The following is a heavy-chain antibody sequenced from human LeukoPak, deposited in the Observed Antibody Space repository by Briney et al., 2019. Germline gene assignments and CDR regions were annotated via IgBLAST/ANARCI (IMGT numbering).Heavy chain of an antibody. Sequence: GGSLRLSCAASGFTFSSFNMNWVRQAPGRGLEWVSSISSTSSLIWYADSLKGRFTISRDNAKNSLYLQMDSLRAEDTAVYYCARYNSGWNDYWGQGTLVTVSS. V-gene: IGHV3-21*01. D-gene: IGHD6-19*01. CDR2: ISSTSSLI. J-gene: IGHJ4*02. CDR1: GFTFSSFN. CDR3: ARYNSGWNDY.